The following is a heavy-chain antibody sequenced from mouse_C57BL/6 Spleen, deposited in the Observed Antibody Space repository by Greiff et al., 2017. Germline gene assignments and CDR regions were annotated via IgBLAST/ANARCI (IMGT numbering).Heavy chain of an antibody. CDR2: IHPNSGST. V-gene: IGHV1-64*01. Sequence: VQLQQPGAELVKPGASVKLSCKASGYTFTSYWMHWVKQRPGQGLEWIGMIHPNSGSTNYNEKFKSKATLTVDKSSSTAFMQLSSLTSEDSAVYYGAGGDYGYDDWFAYWGQGTLVTVSA. D-gene: IGHD2-2*01. CDR3: AGGDYGYDDWFAY. J-gene: IGHJ3*01. CDR1: GYTFTSYW.